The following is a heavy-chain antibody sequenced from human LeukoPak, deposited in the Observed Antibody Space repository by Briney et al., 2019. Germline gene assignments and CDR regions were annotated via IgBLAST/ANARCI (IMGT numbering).Heavy chain of an antibody. Sequence: GGSLRLSCAASGFTVSSNDISWVRQAPGKGLEWVSVIYSGGSTYYADSVKGRFTISRDNSKNTLYLQMNSLRAEDTAVYYCATAVAGTGIIDYWGQGTLVTVSS. CDR1: GFTVSSND. CDR2: IYSGGST. J-gene: IGHJ4*02. D-gene: IGHD6-19*01. V-gene: IGHV3-53*01. CDR3: ATAVAGTGIIDY.